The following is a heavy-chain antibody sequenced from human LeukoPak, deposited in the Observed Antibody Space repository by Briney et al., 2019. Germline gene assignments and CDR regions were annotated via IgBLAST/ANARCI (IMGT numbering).Heavy chain of an antibody. CDR1: GGTFSSYA. CDR3: ARGGTRRSGWSIFFDY. CDR2: IIPIFGTA. Sequence: SVKVSCKASGGTFSSYAISWVRQAPGQGLEWMGGIIPIFGTASYAQKFQGRVTITADESTSTAYMELSSLRSEDTAVYYCARGGTRRSGWSIFFDYWGQGTLVTVSS. J-gene: IGHJ4*02. D-gene: IGHD6-19*01. V-gene: IGHV1-69*01.